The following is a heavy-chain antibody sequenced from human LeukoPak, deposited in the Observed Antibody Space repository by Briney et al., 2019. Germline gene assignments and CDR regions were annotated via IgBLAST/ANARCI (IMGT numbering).Heavy chain of an antibody. J-gene: IGHJ4*02. CDR2: IYYSGST. D-gene: IGHD1-26*01. CDR3: ARDTREELLSHHFDY. Sequence: SETLSLTCTVSGGSISSGGYYWSWIRQHPGKGLEWIGYIYYSGSTYYNPSLKSRVTISVDTSKNQFSLKLSSVTAADTAVYYCARDTREELLSHHFDYWGQGTLVTVSS. CDR1: GGSISSGGYY. V-gene: IGHV4-31*03.